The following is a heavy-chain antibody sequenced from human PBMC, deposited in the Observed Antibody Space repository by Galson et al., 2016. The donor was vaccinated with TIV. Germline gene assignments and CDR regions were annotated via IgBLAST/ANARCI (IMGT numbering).Heavy chain of an antibody. CDR3: ARSGDYGDY. D-gene: IGHD4-17*01. V-gene: IGHV1-8*01. CDR2: MNPNSGNT. Sequence: SVKVSCKASGYSFSTYDINWVRQAPGQGLEWMGWMNPNSGNTGYSQKFRGRVTMTRNTSERTAYMELSSLRSEDTAVYYRARSGDYGDYWGQGALVTVSS. J-gene: IGHJ4*02. CDR1: GYSFSTYD.